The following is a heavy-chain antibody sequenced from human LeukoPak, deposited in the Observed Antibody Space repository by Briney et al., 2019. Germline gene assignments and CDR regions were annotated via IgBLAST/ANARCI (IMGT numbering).Heavy chain of an antibody. Sequence: PGKSLTLSCVASQFRFPFSHYGMHWVRQAPGSGLEWVAVIWRDGTNQYYADSVKRRFPISRDSSKNTVYLQMNSLRAENTAVYFCAKDAQRGFDYSNSLENWGQGTLVTVSS. D-gene: IGHD4-11*01. CDR2: IWRDGTNQ. CDR3: AKDAQRGFDYSNSLEN. CDR1: QFRFPFSHYG. J-gene: IGHJ4*02. V-gene: IGHV3-33*06.